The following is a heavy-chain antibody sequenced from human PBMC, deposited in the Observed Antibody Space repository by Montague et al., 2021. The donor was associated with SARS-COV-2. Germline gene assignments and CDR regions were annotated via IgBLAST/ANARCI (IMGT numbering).Heavy chain of an antibody. D-gene: IGHD2-15*01. Sequence: SLRLSCAASGFTFSSYGMNWVRQAPGKGLEWVAIIGSSSSYIYYADSVKGRFTISRDDAKNSLYLQMNSLRGDDTAIYYCAREAAPQYCAGGSCYQPEDFWGQGTQVTVSS. CDR1: GFTFSSYG. CDR3: AREAAPQYCAGGSCYQPEDF. CDR2: IGSSSSYI. J-gene: IGHJ4*02. V-gene: IGHV3-21*01.